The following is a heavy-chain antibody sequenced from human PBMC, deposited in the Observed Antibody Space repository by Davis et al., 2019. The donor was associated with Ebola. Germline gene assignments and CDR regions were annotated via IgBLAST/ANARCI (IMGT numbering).Heavy chain of an antibody. V-gene: IGHV4-59*01. J-gene: IGHJ3*01. CDR3: ARGLNFGSSWTGSAFDL. CDR2: IYITGST. Sequence: MPSETLSLTCTVSGGSISSYYWSWIRQPPGKGLEWIGYIYITGSTDYNPSLKSRVTISVDTSRNQFSLKLRSVTAADTAVYYCARGLNFGSSWTGSAFDLWGQGTRVSVSS. D-gene: IGHD6-13*01. CDR1: GGSISSYY.